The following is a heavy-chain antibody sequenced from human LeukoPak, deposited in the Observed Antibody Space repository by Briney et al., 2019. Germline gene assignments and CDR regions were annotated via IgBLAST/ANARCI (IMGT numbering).Heavy chain of an antibody. D-gene: IGHD3-22*01. V-gene: IGHV3-23*01. Sequence: SGGSLRLSCAGSGFTSTTYAVSWVRQAPGKGLEWVAGISGGGGSPYYADSVKGRFTISKDNSKNTLYLQMNSLTAEDTAVYFCARDYPYDYESSGFDYWGQGTLVTVSS. CDR2: ISGGGGSP. J-gene: IGHJ4*02. CDR3: ARDYPYDYESSGFDY. CDR1: GFTSTTYA.